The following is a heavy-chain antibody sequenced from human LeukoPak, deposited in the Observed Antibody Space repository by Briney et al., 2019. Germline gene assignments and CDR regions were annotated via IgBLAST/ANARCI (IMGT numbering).Heavy chain of an antibody. D-gene: IGHD6-13*01. CDR2: ISSEGKTT. CDR3: VKDRWVDH. Sequence: GGSLRLSCSASGFIFSPYAMHWVRQAPGKGLEYVSSISSEGKTTYYADSVKGRFTISRDNSKNMLYLQMNSLRPENTAVYYCVKDRWVDHWGQGTLVTVSS. J-gene: IGHJ4*02. V-gene: IGHV3-64D*06. CDR1: GFIFSPYA.